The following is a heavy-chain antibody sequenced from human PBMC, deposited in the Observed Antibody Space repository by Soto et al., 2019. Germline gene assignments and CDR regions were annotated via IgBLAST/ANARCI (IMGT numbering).Heavy chain of an antibody. CDR1: GGSISSGGYD. V-gene: IGHV4-31*03. CDR3: ARSAVFYYYGMDV. Sequence: QVQLQESGPGLVKPSQTLSLSCTVSGGSISSGGYDWSWIRQHPGKGLEWIGYIYYSGSTYYNPSLKSRVTISVDTSKNQFSLKLSSVTAAVTAVYYCARSAVFYYYGMDVWGQGTTVTVSS. J-gene: IGHJ6*02. D-gene: IGHD6-13*01. CDR2: IYYSGST.